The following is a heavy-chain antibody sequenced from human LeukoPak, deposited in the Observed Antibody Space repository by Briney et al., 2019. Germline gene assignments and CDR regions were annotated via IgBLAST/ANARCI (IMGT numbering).Heavy chain of an antibody. V-gene: IGHV1-69-2*01. Sequence: ATVKISCKVSGYTFTDYYMHWVQQAPGKGLEWMGLVDPEDGETIYAEKFQGRVTITADTSTDTAYMELSSLGSEDTAVYYCATVVKYCSSTSCYRDAFDIWGQGTMVTVSS. J-gene: IGHJ3*02. CDR2: VDPEDGET. CDR3: ATVVKYCSSTSCYRDAFDI. D-gene: IGHD2-2*01. CDR1: GYTFTDYY.